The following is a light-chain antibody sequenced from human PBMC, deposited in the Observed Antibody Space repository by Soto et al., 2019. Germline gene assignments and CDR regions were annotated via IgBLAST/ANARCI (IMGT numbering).Light chain of an antibody. V-gene: IGLV2-14*01. CDR2: EGS. CDR1: SSDVGGYDY. Sequence: QSVLTQPASVSGPPGQSITISCSGSSSDVGGYDYVSWYQQHPGKAPKLIIYEGSNRPSGVSNRFSGSKSGNTASLTISARQTEDELEHYCRSYTTTNTRVFGGGTTVTVL. J-gene: IGLJ3*02. CDR3: RSYTTTNTRV.